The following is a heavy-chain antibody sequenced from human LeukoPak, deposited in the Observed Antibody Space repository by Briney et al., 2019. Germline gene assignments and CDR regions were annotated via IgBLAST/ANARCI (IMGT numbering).Heavy chain of an antibody. D-gene: IGHD3-22*01. CDR3: ARVRSFFYDDSGYYYPKYYFDY. V-gene: IGHV3-7*01. Sequence: GGSLRLSCVGSGFTFTSYWMTWVRQAPGKGLEWVANMNPDGSEKHYVDSVKGRFTISRDNAKNSLFLQMNSLRAEDTAVYFCARVRSFFYDDSGYYYPKYYFDYWGQGALVTVSS. CDR1: GFTFTSYW. J-gene: IGHJ4*02. CDR2: MNPDGSEK.